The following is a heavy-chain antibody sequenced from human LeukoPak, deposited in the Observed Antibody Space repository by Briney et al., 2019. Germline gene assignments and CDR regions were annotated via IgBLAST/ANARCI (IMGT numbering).Heavy chain of an antibody. CDR3: AKGVVAATNAAYYGMDV. CDR2: ISYDESDK. D-gene: IGHD2-15*01. CDR1: GFSFSNYG. V-gene: IGHV3-30*18. Sequence: GRSLRLFCAASGFSFSNYGIHCVRQAPGNGLEWVAFISYDESDKYYADSVKGRSTISRDNSKNTLYLQMNSLRPEDTAVYYCAKGVVAATNAAYYGMDVWGQGTTVTVSS. J-gene: IGHJ6*02.